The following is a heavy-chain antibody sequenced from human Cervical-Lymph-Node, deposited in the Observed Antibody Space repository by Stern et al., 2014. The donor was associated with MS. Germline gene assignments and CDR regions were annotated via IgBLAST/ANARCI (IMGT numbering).Heavy chain of an antibody. Sequence: QLVESGTKMQKPGASVKVSCKASGYTFTAFFIHWVRQVPGQGLEWMGRLNPNGDDPTCAQNFQARVTMTRDTSIGTAFLELSRLTSADTAVYYCAREATRIVVGIDYWGQGTQVTVSS. D-gene: IGHD3-22*01. J-gene: IGHJ4*02. V-gene: IGHV1-2*06. CDR3: AREATRIVVGIDY. CDR1: GYTFTAFF. CDR2: LNPNGDDP.